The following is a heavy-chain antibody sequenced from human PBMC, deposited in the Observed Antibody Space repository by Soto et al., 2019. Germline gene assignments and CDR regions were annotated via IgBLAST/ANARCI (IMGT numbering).Heavy chain of an antibody. J-gene: IGHJ6*02. CDR1: GFTFDDFV. V-gene: IGHV3-9*01. CDR2: ISWNSAST. D-gene: IGHD5-18*01. CDR3: VKDSRRYTNGLDV. Sequence: EVQLVESGGGLVEPGRSLRLSCVGSGFTFDDFVMHWVRQAPGKGLEWVSGISWNSASTGYADSVMGRFTISRDNAKNALYLQMRSLTGEDTAMYYCVKDSRRYTNGLDVWGPGTLVTVSS.